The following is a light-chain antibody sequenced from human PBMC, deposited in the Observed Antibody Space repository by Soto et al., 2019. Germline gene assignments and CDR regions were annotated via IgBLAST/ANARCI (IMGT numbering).Light chain of an antibody. J-gene: IGLJ2*01. CDR2: EVT. CDR1: SSDVGAYKY. Sequence: QSALTQPPSASGSRGQSVTISCTGTSSDVGAYKYVSWYQQDPGKAPKLMIYEVTKRPSGVPDRFSGSKSGNTASLTVSGLQAEDEDDYYCQSYDSSLSGSIFGGGTKLTVL. V-gene: IGLV2-8*01. CDR3: QSYDSSLSGSI.